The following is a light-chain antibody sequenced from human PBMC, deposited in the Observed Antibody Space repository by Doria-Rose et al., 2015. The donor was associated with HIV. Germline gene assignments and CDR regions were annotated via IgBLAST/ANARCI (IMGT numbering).Light chain of an antibody. Sequence: QPVLTQPASVSGSPGQSIIISCTGTSTDVGGYNYVSWYQQHPGKAPKLMIYDVSNRPSGVSNRFSGSKSGNTASLTISGLQAEDEADYYCSSYTTSSTLVFGGGTKLTVL. CDR2: DVS. CDR1: STDVGGYNY. CDR3: SSYTTSSTLV. J-gene: IGLJ3*02. V-gene: IGLV2-14*03.